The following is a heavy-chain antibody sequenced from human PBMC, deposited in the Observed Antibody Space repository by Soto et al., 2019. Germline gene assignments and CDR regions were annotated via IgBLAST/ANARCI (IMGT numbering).Heavy chain of an antibody. J-gene: IGHJ4*02. Sequence: PGGSLRLSCAASGFTFSNYAMSWFRQAPGKGLEWVSTISGSGDNTDYVDSVKGRFTISRDNSKNTLYLQMNSLRAEDTAVYYCAKDPLTVTPYFDYWGQGTLVTVSS. D-gene: IGHD4-17*01. CDR3: AKDPLTVTPYFDY. CDR2: ISGSGDNT. CDR1: GFTFSNYA. V-gene: IGHV3-23*01.